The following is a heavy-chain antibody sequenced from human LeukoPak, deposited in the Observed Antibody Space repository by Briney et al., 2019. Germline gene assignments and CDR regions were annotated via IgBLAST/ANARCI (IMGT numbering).Heavy chain of an antibody. Sequence: PGGSLRLSCAASGFTFSSYWMSWVRQAPGRGLEWVANIEQDGSEKYYVDSVKGRFTISRDNTKNSLYLQMNSLRAEDTAVYYCASIVEEFGELLYDYWGQGTLVTVSS. D-gene: IGHD3-10*01. CDR3: ASIVEEFGELLYDY. CDR1: GFTFSSYW. J-gene: IGHJ4*02. CDR2: IEQDGSEK. V-gene: IGHV3-7*01.